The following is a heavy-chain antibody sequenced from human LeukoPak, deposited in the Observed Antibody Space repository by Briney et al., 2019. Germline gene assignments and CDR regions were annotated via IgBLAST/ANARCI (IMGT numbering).Heavy chain of an antibody. J-gene: IGHJ4*02. CDR3: ARGEPRGGWFDLFDS. CDR1: GYTFTSYY. Sequence: ASVKVSCKASGYTFTSYYMHWVRQAPGQGLEWMGIINPSGGSTSYAQKFQGRVTMTRDTSTSTVYMELSSLRSEDTAVYYCARGEPRGGWFDLFDSWGQGTLVTVSS. CDR2: INPSGGST. V-gene: IGHV1-46*01. D-gene: IGHD6-19*01.